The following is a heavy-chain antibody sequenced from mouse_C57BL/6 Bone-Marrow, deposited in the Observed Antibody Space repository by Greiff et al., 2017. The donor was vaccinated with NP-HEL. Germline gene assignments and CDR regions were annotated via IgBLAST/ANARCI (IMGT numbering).Heavy chain of an antibody. Sequence: VQLKESGPGLVKPSQSLSLTCSVTGYSITSGYYWNWIRQFPGNKLEWMGYISYDGSNNYNPSLKNRISITRDTSKNQFFLKLNSVTTEDTATYYCARAGGGSGYWFDYWGQGTTLTVSS. V-gene: IGHV3-6*01. D-gene: IGHD3-2*02. CDR2: ISYDGSN. J-gene: IGHJ2*01. CDR3: ARAGGGSGYWFDY. CDR1: GYSITSGYY.